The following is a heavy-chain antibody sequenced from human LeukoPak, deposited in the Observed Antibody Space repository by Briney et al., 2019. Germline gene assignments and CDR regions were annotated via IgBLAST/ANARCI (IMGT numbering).Heavy chain of an antibody. Sequence: ASVKVSCKASGYTFTSYGISWVRQAPGQGLEWMGWISAYNGNTNYAQKLQGRVTMTTDTSTSTAYMELRSLRSDDTAVYNCARGPTIVVVPAATFGGPNYYYYGMDVWGQGTTVTVSS. J-gene: IGHJ6*02. V-gene: IGHV1-18*01. CDR1: GYTFTSYG. D-gene: IGHD2-2*01. CDR3: ARGPTIVVVPAATFGGPNYYYYGMDV. CDR2: ISAYNGNT.